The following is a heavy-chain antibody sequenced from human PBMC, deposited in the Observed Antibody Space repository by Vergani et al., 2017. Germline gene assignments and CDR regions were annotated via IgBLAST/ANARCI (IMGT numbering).Heavy chain of an antibody. CDR2: IYSGGST. CDR3: ARVTWSWLRNFDY. D-gene: IGHD5-12*01. Sequence: EVQLVETGGGLIQPGGSLRLSCAASGFTVSSNYMSWVRQAPGKGLEWVSVIYSGGSTYYADSVKGRFTISRDNSKNTLYLQMNSLRAEDTAVYYCARVTWSWLRNFDYWGQGTLVTVSS. CDR1: GFTVSSNY. J-gene: IGHJ4*02. V-gene: IGHV3-53*02.